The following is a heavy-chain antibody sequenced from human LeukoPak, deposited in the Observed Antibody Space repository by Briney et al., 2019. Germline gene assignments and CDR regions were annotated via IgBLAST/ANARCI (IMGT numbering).Heavy chain of an antibody. V-gene: IGHV3-48*03. J-gene: IGHJ4*02. D-gene: IGHD3-3*01. CDR3: ASPRYYFDY. CDR2: ISSSGSTT. Sequence: PGGSLRLSCAASGFTFSTYEMNWVRQAPGKGLEWVSHISSSGSTTYYADSVKGRFTISRDNAKNSLYLQMNSLRAEDTAVYYCASPRYYFDYWGQGTLVTVSS. CDR1: GFTFSTYE.